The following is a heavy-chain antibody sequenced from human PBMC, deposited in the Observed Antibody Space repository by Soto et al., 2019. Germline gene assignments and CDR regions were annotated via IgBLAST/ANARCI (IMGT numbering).Heavy chain of an antibody. CDR3: ARDQVITIFGAVIIRYYGMDV. J-gene: IGHJ6*02. CDR1: GFTFSSYA. V-gene: IGHV3-30-3*01. CDR2: ISYDGSNK. D-gene: IGHD3-3*01. Sequence: PGGSLRLSCAASGFTFSSYAMHWVRQAPGKGLEWVAVISYDGSNKYYADSVKGRFTISRDNSKNTLYLQMNSLRAEDTAVYYCARDQVITIFGAVIIRYYGMDVWGQGTTVTVSS.